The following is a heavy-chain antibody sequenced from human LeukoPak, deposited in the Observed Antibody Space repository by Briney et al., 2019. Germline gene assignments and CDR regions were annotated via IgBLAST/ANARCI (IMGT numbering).Heavy chain of an antibody. CDR3: ARSGDSSGYYYGERY. V-gene: IGHV1-69*13. J-gene: IGHJ4*02. CDR1: GGTFSSYA. CDR2: IISILGTT. Sequence: GASVTVSCKASGGTFSSYAISWVRQAPGQGLEWMGGIISILGTTKYAQKFQGRVTITADESTSTAYMELSSLRSEDTAVYYCARSGDSSGYYYGERYWGQGTLVTVSS. D-gene: IGHD3-22*01.